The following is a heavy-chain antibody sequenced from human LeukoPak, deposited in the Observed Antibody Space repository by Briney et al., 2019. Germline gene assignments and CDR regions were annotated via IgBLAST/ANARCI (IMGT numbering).Heavy chain of an antibody. CDR3: ARSEMATIAADY. Sequence: ASVKVSCKASGGTFSSYAISWVRQAPGQGLEWMGRIIPILGIANYAQKFQGRVTITADKSTSTAYMELSSLRSEDTAVYYCARSEMATIAADYWGQGTLVTVSS. D-gene: IGHD5-24*01. V-gene: IGHV1-69*04. CDR2: IIPILGIA. J-gene: IGHJ4*02. CDR1: GGTFSSYA.